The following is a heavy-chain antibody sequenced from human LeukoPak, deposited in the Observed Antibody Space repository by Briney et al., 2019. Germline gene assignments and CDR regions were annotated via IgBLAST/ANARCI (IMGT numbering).Heavy chain of an antibody. D-gene: IGHD2-15*01. J-gene: IGHJ3*02. CDR2: IPYDGSNK. V-gene: IGHV3-30-3*01. CDR3: AREWELLRGAFDI. Sequence: GGSLRLSCAASGFTFSNAWMSWVRQAPGKGLEWVAVIPYDGSNKYYTDAVKGRFTISRDNSKNTLYLQMNSLRAEDTAVYYCAREWELLRGAFDIWGQGTMVTVSS. CDR1: GFTFSNAW.